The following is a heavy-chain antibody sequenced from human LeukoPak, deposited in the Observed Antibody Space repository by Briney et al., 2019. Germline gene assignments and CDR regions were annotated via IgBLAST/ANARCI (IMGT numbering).Heavy chain of an antibody. CDR2: IKQDGSEK. V-gene: IGHV3-7*01. CDR3: ARGLITIFGVVKNFDY. CDR1: GFTFSSYW. Sequence: GGSLRLSCAASGFTFSSYWMSWVRQAPGKGLEWVANIKQDGSEKYYVDSVKGRFTISRDNAKNSLYLQMNSLRAEDTAVYYCARGLITIFGVVKNFDYWGQGTLVTVSS. D-gene: IGHD3-3*01. J-gene: IGHJ4*02.